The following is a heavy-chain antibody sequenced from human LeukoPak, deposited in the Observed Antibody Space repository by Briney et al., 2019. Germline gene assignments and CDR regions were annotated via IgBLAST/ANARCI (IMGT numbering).Heavy chain of an antibody. CDR1: GFTFSSYS. CDR3: ARGASCYTHPIPRYYYYYYGMDV. V-gene: IGHV3-48*01. J-gene: IGHJ6*02. D-gene: IGHD2-2*02. Sequence: GGSLRLSCAASGFTFSSYSMNWVRQAPGKGLEWVSYISSSSTIYYADSVKGRFTISRDNAKNSLYLQMNSLRAEDTAVYYCARGASCYTHPIPRYYYYYYGMDVWGQGTTVTVSS. CDR2: ISSSSTI.